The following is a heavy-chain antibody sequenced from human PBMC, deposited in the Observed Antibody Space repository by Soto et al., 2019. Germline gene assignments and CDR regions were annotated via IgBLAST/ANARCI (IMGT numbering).Heavy chain of an antibody. CDR1: GGAFGRYS. CDR2: VIPVFNTS. V-gene: IGHV1-69*13. Sequence: SVKVSCKTSGGAFGRYSVSWVRQAPGQGLEWTGGVIPVFNTSNYSLKFQGRVAIFADVSTSTVFMELRSLRSEDTALYYCARGDEMTAVTIFEYWGQGTLVTVSS. CDR3: ARGDEMTAVTIFEY. J-gene: IGHJ4*02. D-gene: IGHD4-17*01.